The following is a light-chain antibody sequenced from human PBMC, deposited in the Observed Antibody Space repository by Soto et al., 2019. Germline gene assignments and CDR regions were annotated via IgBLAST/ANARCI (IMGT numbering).Light chain of an antibody. V-gene: IGLV2-14*03. CDR3: SSYTRSTIL. J-gene: IGLJ2*01. Sequence: QSVLTRAASVSGSPGQSIIISCTGTSSDADAYNYVSWYQHHPGKAPKLLIYDVSNRPSGISNRFSGSKSGNTASLTISGLQPEDEAEYFCSSYTRSTILFGGGTKLTVL. CDR1: SSDADAYNY. CDR2: DVS.